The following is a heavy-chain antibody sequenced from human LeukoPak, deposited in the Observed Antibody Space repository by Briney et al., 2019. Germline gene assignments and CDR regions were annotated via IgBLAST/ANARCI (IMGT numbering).Heavy chain of an antibody. D-gene: IGHD5-24*01. Sequence: GASVKVSCEASGYTFASYGISWVRQAPGQGLEWMGWISAYNGDTNYAQKLQGRVTMTTDTSTSTAYMEVRSLRSEDTAVYYCARDLSVGWLHQDPTFDYWGQGTLVTVSS. CDR1: GYTFASYG. CDR2: ISAYNGDT. CDR3: ARDLSVGWLHQDPTFDY. V-gene: IGHV1-18*01. J-gene: IGHJ4*02.